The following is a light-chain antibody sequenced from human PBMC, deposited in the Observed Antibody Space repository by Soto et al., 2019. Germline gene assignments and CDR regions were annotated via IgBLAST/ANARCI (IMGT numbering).Light chain of an antibody. CDR1: RSVSTS. CDR3: QQYNTFWT. V-gene: IGKV1-5*01. CDR2: DAS. Sequence: DIQMTQSPSTLSASVGDRVTITCRASRSVSTSLAWYGKKPGKAPKLLIYDASSFESGAPSRGSGSGSGTEFTLTISSLQPDDFATYYCQQYNTFWTFGPGTKVDNK. J-gene: IGKJ1*01.